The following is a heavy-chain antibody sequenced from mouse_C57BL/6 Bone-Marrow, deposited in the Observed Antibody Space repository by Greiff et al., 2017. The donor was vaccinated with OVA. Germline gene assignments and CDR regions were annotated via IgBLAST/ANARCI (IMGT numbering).Heavy chain of an antibody. D-gene: IGHD2-4*01. CDR2: IYPRSGNT. CDR3: ARAYYDYGGAWFAY. V-gene: IGHV1-81*01. CDR1: GYTFTSYG. Sequence: QVQLQQSGAELARPGASVKLSCKASGYTFTSYGISWVKQRTGQGLEWIGEIYPRSGNTYYNEKFKGKATLTADKSSSTAYMELRSLTSEDSAVYFCARAYYDYGGAWFAYWGQGTLVTVSA. J-gene: IGHJ3*01.